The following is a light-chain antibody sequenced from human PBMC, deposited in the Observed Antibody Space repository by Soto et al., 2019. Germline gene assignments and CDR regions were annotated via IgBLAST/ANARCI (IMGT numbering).Light chain of an antibody. J-gene: IGLJ2*01. CDR2: SNT. CDR1: SSNIGSHT. CDR3: AAWDDSLNGVV. V-gene: IGLV1-44*01. Sequence: QSVLTQPPSASGTPGQTIAISCSGGSSNIGSHTVNWYQHLPGTAPRLLIYSNTQRPSGVPDRFSGSKSGTSASLAISGFQSEAEGDYYCAAWDDSLNGVVFGGGTQLTV.